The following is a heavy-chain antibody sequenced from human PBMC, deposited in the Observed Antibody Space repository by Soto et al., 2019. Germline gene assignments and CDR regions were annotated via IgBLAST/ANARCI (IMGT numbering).Heavy chain of an antibody. J-gene: IGHJ6*02. CDR3: ARDRERWFNEGMDV. CDR2: IWYDGSNK. Sequence: PGGSLRLPCAASGFTFRSYGMHLVRQAPGKGLEWVAVIWYDGSNKYYADSVKGRFTISRDNSKNTLYLQMNSLRAEDTAVYYYARDRERWFNEGMDVWGQGTTVTVSS. D-gene: IGHD3-10*01. CDR1: GFTFRSYG. V-gene: IGHV3-33*01.